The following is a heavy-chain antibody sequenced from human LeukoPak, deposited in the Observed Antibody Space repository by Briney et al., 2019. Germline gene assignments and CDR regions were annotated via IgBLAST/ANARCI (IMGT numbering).Heavy chain of an antibody. V-gene: IGHV3-23*01. Sequence: GGSLRLSCAASGFTFSNYAMSWVRQAPGKGPEWVSVINNDGGHTYYADFVQGRFTISRDNSKHTLDLQMSSLRVEDTAFYYGVKGTWYKLEVFQYWGQGILVTVSS. J-gene: IGHJ4*02. CDR1: GFTFSNYA. CDR3: VKGTWYKLEVFQY. CDR2: INNDGGHT. D-gene: IGHD1-1*01.